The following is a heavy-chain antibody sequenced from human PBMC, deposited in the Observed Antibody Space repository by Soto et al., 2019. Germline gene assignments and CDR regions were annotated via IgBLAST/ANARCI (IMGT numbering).Heavy chain of an antibody. V-gene: IGHV4-31*03. Sequence: PAETLSLTCTVSGVSISNGVYYWTWIRQQPGKGVELIGYIYYTGSTYYNPSLTSRVTLSVDMSKNQFSLKLSSVTAADTAVYYCARQEYGVYVFLHXWGQVTLVTVSX. J-gene: IGHJ4*02. CDR3: ARQEYGVYVFLHX. CDR1: GVSISNGVYY. D-gene: IGHD4-17*01. CDR2: IYYTGST.